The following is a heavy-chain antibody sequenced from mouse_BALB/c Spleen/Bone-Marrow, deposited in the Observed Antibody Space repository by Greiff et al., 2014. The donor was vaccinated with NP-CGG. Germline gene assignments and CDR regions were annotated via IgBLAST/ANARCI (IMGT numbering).Heavy chain of an antibody. CDR3: AREGTYYAYFDY. J-gene: IGHJ2*01. V-gene: IGHV1-4*02. Sequence: VQLQESAAELARPGASVKLSCKASGYIFTSYTIQWIKQRPGQGLEWIGCINPSIGYTEYNQKFKDKTTLTADTSSSTTYMQLSSLTSEDSAVYYCAREGTYYAYFDYWGQGTTLTVSS. CDR2: INPSIGYT. D-gene: IGHD1-1*01. CDR1: GYIFTSYT.